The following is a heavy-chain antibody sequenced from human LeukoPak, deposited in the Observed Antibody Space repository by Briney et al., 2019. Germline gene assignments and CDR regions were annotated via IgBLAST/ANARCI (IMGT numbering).Heavy chain of an antibody. V-gene: IGHV3-30*02. Sequence: PGGSXXLSCAASGFTFSSYGMHWVRQAPGKGLEWVAFIRYDGSNKYYADSGKGRFTISRDNSKNTLYLQMNSLRAEDTAVYYCAKGPALYYDFWSGYSAELYFDYWGQGTLVTVSS. CDR3: AKGPALYYDFWSGYSAELYFDY. CDR1: GFTFSSYG. D-gene: IGHD3-3*01. J-gene: IGHJ4*02. CDR2: IRYDGSNK.